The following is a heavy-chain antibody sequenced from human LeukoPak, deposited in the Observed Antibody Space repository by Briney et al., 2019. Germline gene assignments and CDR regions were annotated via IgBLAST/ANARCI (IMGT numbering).Heavy chain of an antibody. J-gene: IGHJ6*02. V-gene: IGHV4-59*08. Sequence: SETLSLTCTVSGGSMTNYYWSWIRQPPGKRLEWIGYIYYSGSTKNNPSLKSRVTISVDTSKNQFSLKLSSVTAADTAVYYCARQAYYYYGMDVWGQGTTVTVSS. CDR1: GGSMTNYY. CDR2: IYYSGST. CDR3: ARQAYYYYGMDV.